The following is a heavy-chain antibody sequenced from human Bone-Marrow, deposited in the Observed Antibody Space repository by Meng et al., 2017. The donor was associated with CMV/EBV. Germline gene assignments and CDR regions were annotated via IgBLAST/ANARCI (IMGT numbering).Heavy chain of an antibody. CDR1: GFTFSSYW. CDR3: AREGGRYCSGTICLNDWFDP. J-gene: IGHJ5*02. V-gene: IGHV3-7*01. D-gene: IGHD2-15*01. Sequence: GEYLKISCAASGFTFSSYWMSWVRQAPGKGLEWVANIKKDGSEKYYVDSVKGRFTISRDNAKNSLYLQMNSLRAEDTAVYYCAREGGRYCSGTICLNDWFDPWGQGTLVTVSS. CDR2: IKKDGSEK.